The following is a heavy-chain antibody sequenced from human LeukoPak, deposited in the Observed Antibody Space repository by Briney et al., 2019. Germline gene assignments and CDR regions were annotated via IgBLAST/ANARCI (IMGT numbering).Heavy chain of an antibody. V-gene: IGHV3-7*01. D-gene: IGHD3-22*01. CDR1: GFTFSSYW. J-gene: IGHJ3*02. CDR3: ARDGYYFDGYYYDVFDM. Sequence: GGSLRLSCVASGFTFSSYWMTWVRQAPGKGLEWVANIRGDGSKTYYVDSVKGRFTISRDNAENSLYLQLDSLRADDTALYYCARDGYYFDGYYYDVFDMWGQGTMVTVSP. CDR2: IRGDGSKT.